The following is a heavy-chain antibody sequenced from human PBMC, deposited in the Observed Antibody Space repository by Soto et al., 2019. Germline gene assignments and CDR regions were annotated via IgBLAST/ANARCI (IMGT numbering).Heavy chain of an antibody. CDR2: TSNSGST. D-gene: IGHD2-2*01. Sequence: QVQLQESGPGLVKPSQTLSLTCTVSGGSITSSGYYWSWIRQHPGEGLEGFGFTSNSGSTSYNPSLKSRVTISVDTSSNQFSLNLKSVTAADTAVYYCARGGGSTKVDYWGQGTLVTVSP. V-gene: IGHV4-31*03. CDR1: GGSITSSGYY. J-gene: IGHJ4*02. CDR3: ARGGGSTKVDY.